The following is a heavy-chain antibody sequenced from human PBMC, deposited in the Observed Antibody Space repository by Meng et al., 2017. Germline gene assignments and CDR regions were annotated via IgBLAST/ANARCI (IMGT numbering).Heavy chain of an antibody. Sequence: VNLVEAGGDLGKPGGSLRLSCAASGFYFSNAWMSWVRQAPGKGLEWVGRIKSNTDGGTAEYAAPVTGRFTISRDDSKSTLYLQMSGLRIDDTGVYYCTWDDKAVSDYWGQGTLVTVSS. D-gene: IGHD3-9*01. CDR1: GFYFSNAW. CDR2: IKSNTDGGTA. J-gene: IGHJ4*02. V-gene: IGHV3-15*01. CDR3: TWDDKAVSDY.